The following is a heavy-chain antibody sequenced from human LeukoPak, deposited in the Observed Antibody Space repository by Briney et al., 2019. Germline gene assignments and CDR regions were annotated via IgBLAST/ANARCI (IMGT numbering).Heavy chain of an antibody. CDR3: ATYVDTVRCDAFDV. Sequence: QAGGSLRLSCTASGFTFSSYWMDWVRQAPGKGLVWVSRVHPDGTNIAYSDSVKGRFTISRDNARNTVYLQMNSLRAEDAAVYYCATYVDTVRCDAFDVWGQGTMVTVSS. CDR2: VHPDGTNI. J-gene: IGHJ3*01. CDR1: GFTFSSYW. D-gene: IGHD5-18*01. V-gene: IGHV3-74*01.